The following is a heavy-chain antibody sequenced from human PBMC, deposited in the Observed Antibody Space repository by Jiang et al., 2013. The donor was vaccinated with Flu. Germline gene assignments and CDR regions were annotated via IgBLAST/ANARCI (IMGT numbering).Heavy chain of an antibody. V-gene: IGHV4-31*03. D-gene: IGHD4-23*01. Sequence: GSGLVKPSQTLSLTCTVSGGSISTDGYYWGWIRQHPGEGLEWIGYIYYTGITYYNPSLKSRLSMSVDTSKNQFSLRLSSVTAADTAVYFCARDVGGFYFDYWGQGALVTVSS. CDR2: IYYTGIT. CDR3: ARDVGGFYFDY. J-gene: IGHJ4*02. CDR1: GGSISTDGYY.